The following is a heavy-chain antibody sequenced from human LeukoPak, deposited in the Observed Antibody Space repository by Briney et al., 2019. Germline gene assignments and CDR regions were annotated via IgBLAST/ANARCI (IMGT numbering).Heavy chain of an antibody. CDR1: GGSISSGSYY. D-gene: IGHD6-13*01. V-gene: IGHV4-61*02. CDR2: IYTSGST. CDR3: ARDGVAAAALDY. J-gene: IGHJ4*02. Sequence: PSQTLSLTCTVSGGSISSGSYYWSWIRQPAGKGLEWIGRIYTSGSTNYNPSLKSRVTISVDTSKNQFSLKLSSVTAADTAVYYCARDGVAAAALDYWGQGTLVTVSS.